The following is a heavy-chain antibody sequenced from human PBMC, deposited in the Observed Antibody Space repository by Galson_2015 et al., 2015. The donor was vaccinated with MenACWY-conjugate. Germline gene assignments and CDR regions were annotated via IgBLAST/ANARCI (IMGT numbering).Heavy chain of an antibody. CDR1: GGTFSSYT. D-gene: IGHD5-18*01. V-gene: IGHV1-69*02. Sequence: SVKVSCKASGGTFSSYTISWVRQAPGQGLEWMGRIIPILGIANYAQKFQGRVTITADKSTSTAYMELSSLRSEDTAVYYCAAVDTAMNPRDYYGMDVWGQGTTVTVSS. CDR3: AAVDTAMNPRDYYGMDV. CDR2: IIPILGIA. J-gene: IGHJ6*02.